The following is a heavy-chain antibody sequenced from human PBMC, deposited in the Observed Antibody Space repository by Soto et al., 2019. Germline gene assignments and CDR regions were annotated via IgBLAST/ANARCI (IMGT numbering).Heavy chain of an antibody. D-gene: IGHD4-17*01. V-gene: IGHV4-34*01. CDR3: ARGRDYGADGCYFDY. J-gene: IGHJ4*02. CDR1: GGSFSGYY. CDR2: INHSGST. Sequence: QVQLQQWGAGLLKPSETLSLTCAVYGGSFSGYYWSWIRQPPGKGLEWIGEINHSGSTNYNPSLKSRVTISVDTSKNQFSLKLSSVTAADTAVYYCARGRDYGADGCYFDYWGQGTLVTVSS.